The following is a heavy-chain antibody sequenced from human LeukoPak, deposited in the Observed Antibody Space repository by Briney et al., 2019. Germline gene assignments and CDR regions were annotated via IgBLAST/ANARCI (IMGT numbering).Heavy chain of an antibody. J-gene: IGHJ4*02. V-gene: IGHV1-2*02. D-gene: IGHD4-23*01. CDR1: GYIFTGYR. CDR2: INPNSGAT. Sequence: ASVKVSCKASGYIFTGYRMHWVRQAPGQGLEWMGWINPNSGATNYAQKFQGRVTMTRDTSISTAYMDLSRLRSDDTAVYYCARDASFGGNSFSDSWGQGTLVTVS. CDR3: ARDASFGGNSFSDS.